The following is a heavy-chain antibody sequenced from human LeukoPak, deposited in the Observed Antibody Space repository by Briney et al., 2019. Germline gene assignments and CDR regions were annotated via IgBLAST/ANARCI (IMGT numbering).Heavy chain of an antibody. Sequence: SETLSLTCTVSGDSISSYYWSWIRQPPGKGLEWIGYIYYSGSTNYNPSLKSRVTISVDTSKNQFSLKLTSVTAADTAVYYCASSHLYSSSWYLSGRFDFWGQGTLVTVSS. CDR3: ASSHLYSSSWYLSGRFDF. CDR2: IYYSGST. J-gene: IGHJ4*02. D-gene: IGHD6-13*01. V-gene: IGHV4-59*01. CDR1: GDSISSYY.